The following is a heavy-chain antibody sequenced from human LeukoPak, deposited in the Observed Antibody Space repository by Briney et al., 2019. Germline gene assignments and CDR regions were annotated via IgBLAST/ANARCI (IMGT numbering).Heavy chain of an antibody. CDR3: AKDHHYDILTGYQTPFDY. J-gene: IGHJ4*02. V-gene: IGHV3-30*02. CDR1: GFTFSSYG. CDR2: IRYDGSNR. D-gene: IGHD3-9*01. Sequence: QTGGSLRLSCAASGFTFSSYGMHWVRQAPGKGLEWVAFIRYDGSNRYYADSVKGRFTISRDNSKNTLYLQMNSLRAEDTAVYYCAKDHHYDILTGYQTPFDYWDQGTLVTVSS.